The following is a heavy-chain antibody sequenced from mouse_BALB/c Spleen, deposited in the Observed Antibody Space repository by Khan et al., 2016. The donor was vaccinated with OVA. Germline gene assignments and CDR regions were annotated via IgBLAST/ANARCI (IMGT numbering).Heavy chain of an antibody. CDR2: IWGDGTT. J-gene: IGHJ4*01. D-gene: IGHD2-10*01. V-gene: IGHV2-6-7*01. CDR3: ARAYYGNYREAMDY. CDR1: GFSLTGYG. Sequence: QVQLKESGPGLVAPSQSLSITCTVSGFSLTGYGVNWVRQPPGKGLEWLGMIWGDGTTDYNSALNSRLSISKDNSKSQASLKMNSLQTEDTARYDVARAYYGNYREAMDYWGQGTSVTVSS.